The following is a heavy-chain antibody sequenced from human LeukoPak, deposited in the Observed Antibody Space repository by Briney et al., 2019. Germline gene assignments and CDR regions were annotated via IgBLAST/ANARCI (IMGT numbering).Heavy chain of an antibody. CDR1: GFTVSSYW. J-gene: IGHJ5*02. CDR3: TRDHRGRPWEWFDP. CDR2: TNQDGSEK. V-gene: IGHV3-7*01. Sequence: PGGSLRLSWATSGFTVSSYWMSWVRQAPGKGLEWVAYTNQDGSEKNYADSVKGRFTVSRDNAKNSLFLEMNSLRVEGTFMYSCTRDHRGRPWEWFDPWGQGTLVTVSS. D-gene: IGHD1-26*01.